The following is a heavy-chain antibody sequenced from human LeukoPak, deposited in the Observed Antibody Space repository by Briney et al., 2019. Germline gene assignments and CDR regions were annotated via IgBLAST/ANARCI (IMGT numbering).Heavy chain of an antibody. J-gene: IGHJ4*02. V-gene: IGHV1-2*02. D-gene: IGHD3-22*01. Sequence: VASVKVSCKASGYTFTSYGISWVQQAPGQGLEWMGWINVHTGVAHYAQQFHGRVTMTRDTSISTAYMELSRLRSDDTAVFYCARTHYDSSAYYSPAGYWGQGTLVTVSS. CDR1: GYTFTSYG. CDR3: ARTHYDSSAYYSPAGY. CDR2: INVHTGVA.